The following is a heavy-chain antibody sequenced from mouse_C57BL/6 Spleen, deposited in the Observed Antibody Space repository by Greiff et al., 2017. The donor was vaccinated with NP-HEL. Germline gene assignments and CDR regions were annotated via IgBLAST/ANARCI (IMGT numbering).Heavy chain of an antibody. D-gene: IGHD1-1*01. Sequence: EVQLQQSGAELVRPGASVKLSCTASGFNIKDDYMHWVKQRPEQGLEWIGWIDPENGDTEYASKFQGKATITADTSSNTAYLQLSSLTSEDTAVYYCTSFITEFAYWGQGTLVTVSA. CDR2: IDPENGDT. CDR1: GFNIKDDY. CDR3: TSFITEFAY. J-gene: IGHJ3*01. V-gene: IGHV14-4*01.